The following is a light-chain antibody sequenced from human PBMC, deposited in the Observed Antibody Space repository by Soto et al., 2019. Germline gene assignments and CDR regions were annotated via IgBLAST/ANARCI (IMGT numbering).Light chain of an antibody. CDR2: DAS. CDR1: QSVRNNY. CDR3: QQYGSAPPFT. J-gene: IGKJ5*01. Sequence: EIVLTQSPDTLSLYPGERATLSCRASQSVRNNYLAWYQVRPGQAPRLLIYDASTKATAIPDRISGGGSGTDFTLTITGLEPEDLAMYYCQQYGSAPPFTFGQGTRLEIK. V-gene: IGKV3-20*01.